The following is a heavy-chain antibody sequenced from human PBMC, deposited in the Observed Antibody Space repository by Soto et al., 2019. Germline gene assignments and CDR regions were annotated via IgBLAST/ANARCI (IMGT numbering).Heavy chain of an antibody. V-gene: IGHV1-8*01. CDR3: SREVNFYGLDV. J-gene: IGHJ6*02. CDR2: MNPNSGNT. Sequence: QVQLVQSGAEVKKPGASVKVPCKASGYTFTSYDINWVRQATGQGLEWMGWMNPNSGNTGYAKKFQGRVTMTRNNSISTAYMELSSLRSEDTAVYYCSREVNFYGLDVWGQGTTVTVSS. CDR1: GYTFTSYD.